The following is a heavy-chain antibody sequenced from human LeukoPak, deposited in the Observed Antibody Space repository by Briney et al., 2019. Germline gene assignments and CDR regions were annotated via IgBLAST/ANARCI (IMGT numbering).Heavy chain of an antibody. D-gene: IGHD4-17*01. CDR1: GYTFSNYG. CDR2: INAYNGDT. J-gene: IGHJ4*02. CDR3: ARSPTVTTRCDF. Sequence: GASVKVSCKTSGYTFSNYGISWARQAPGQGLEWMGWINAYNGDTNYAQNLQGRVTMTTDTSTTTAYMELRSLRSDDTALYFCARSPTVTTRCDFWGQGTLVTVSS. V-gene: IGHV1-18*01.